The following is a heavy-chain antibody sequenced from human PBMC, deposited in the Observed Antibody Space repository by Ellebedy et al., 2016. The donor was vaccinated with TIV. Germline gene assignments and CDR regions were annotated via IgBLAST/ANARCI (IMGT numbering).Heavy chain of an antibody. J-gene: IGHJ3*02. V-gene: IGHV3-30*03. CDR2: ISYDGSDK. D-gene: IGHD6-6*01. CDR1: GFNFNNYG. Sequence: GESLKISXEASGFNFNNYGIHWVRQAPGKGLEWVAVISYDGSDKYYADSVKGRFTISRDNSKNTLYLQMNSLRAEDTAVYYCALAYSSSPDAFDIWGQGTMVTVSS. CDR3: ALAYSSSPDAFDI.